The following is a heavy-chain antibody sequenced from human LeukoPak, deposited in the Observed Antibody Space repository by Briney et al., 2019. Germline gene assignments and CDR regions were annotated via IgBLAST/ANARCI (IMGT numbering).Heavy chain of an antibody. J-gene: IGHJ4*02. Sequence: QPGGSLRLSCAASGFTFSSYEMNWVRQAPGKGLEWVSYISSSGSTIYYADSVKGRFTISRDNAKNSLYLQMNSLRAEGTAVYYCARVSSDRTYSSGWYMRGYFDYWGQGTLVTVSS. CDR1: GFTFSSYE. CDR3: ARVSSDRTYSSGWYMRGYFDY. CDR2: ISSSGSTI. D-gene: IGHD6-19*01. V-gene: IGHV3-48*03.